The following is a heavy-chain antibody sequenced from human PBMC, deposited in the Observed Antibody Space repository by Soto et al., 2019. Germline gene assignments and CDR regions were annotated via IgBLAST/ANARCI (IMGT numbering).Heavy chain of an antibody. Sequence: QVQLVQSGAEVKKPGSSLKVSCKVSGGSFSSYGFNWVRQAPGQGLEWMGGIIPMFGITNHTQKFQDRMTISADASTSTAYMQLSSLGSDDTAIYDCASDRGYGLVNWGQGTLITVSS. CDR2: IIPMFGIT. D-gene: IGHD2-15*01. J-gene: IGHJ1*01. CDR3: ASDRGYGLVN. V-gene: IGHV1-69*12. CDR1: GGSFSSYG.